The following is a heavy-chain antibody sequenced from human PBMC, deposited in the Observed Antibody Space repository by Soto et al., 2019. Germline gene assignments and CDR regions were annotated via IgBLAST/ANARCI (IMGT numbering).Heavy chain of an antibody. CDR1: GFTFSSFA. D-gene: IGHD5-12*01. Sequence: GGSLILSCAASGFTFSSFAMSWVRQAPGKGLEWVSVISNGGTTTFYSDSVKGRFTISRDNSRNTLFLQMNSLRVEDTAVYYCAKGPHSGSDRYFDDWGQGTLVTVS. V-gene: IGHV3-23*01. CDR3: AKGPHSGSDRYFDD. CDR2: ISNGGTTT. J-gene: IGHJ4*02.